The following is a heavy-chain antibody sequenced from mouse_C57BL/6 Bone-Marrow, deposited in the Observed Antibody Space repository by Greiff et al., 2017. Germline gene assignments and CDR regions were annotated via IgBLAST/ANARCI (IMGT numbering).Heavy chain of an antibody. CDR1: GFTFSDYY. CDR3: ARVRYYGSSDYYAMDY. CDR2: INYDGSST. Sequence: EVQVVESEGGLVQPGSSMKLSCTASGFTFSDYYMAWVRPVPETGLEWVANINYDGSSTYYLESLKSRFIISRENAKKMLYLLMSSLKSADTATYYCARVRYYGSSDYYAMDYWYQGTSVTVSS. V-gene: IGHV5-16*01. D-gene: IGHD1-1*01. J-gene: IGHJ4*01.